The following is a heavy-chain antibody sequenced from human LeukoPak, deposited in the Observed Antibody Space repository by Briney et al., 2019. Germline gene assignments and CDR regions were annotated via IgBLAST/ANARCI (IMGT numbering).Heavy chain of an antibody. D-gene: IGHD6-13*01. CDR2: INHDGRET. J-gene: IGHJ2*01. Sequence: PGGSLRLSCAASGFTFSSYGMHWVRQAPGKGLEWVANINHDGRETYYADSVKGRFIISRDNAKDSLYLQMNSLSAEDAAVYYCAKGYIIAGRQWYLDLWGRGTLVGVSS. V-gene: IGHV3-7*01. CDR3: AKGYIIAGRQWYLDL. CDR1: GFTFSSYG.